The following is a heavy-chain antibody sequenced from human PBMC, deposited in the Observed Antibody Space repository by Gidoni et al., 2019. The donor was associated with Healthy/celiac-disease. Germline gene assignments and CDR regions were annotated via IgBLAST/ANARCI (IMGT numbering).Heavy chain of an antibody. CDR3: ARIGAYRGMDV. CDR1: GGSISSYY. CDR2: IYYSGST. Sequence: QVQLQESGPGLVKPSETLSLTGTVSGGSISSYYWSWIRQPPGKGLEWIGYIYYSGSTNYNPSLKSRVTISVDTSKNQFSLKLSSVTAADTAVYYCARIGAYRGMDVWGQGTTVTVSS. D-gene: IGHD3-22*01. J-gene: IGHJ6*02. V-gene: IGHV4-59*01.